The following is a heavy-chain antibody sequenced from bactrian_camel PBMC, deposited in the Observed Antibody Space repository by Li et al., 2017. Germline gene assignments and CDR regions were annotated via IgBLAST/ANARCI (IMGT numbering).Heavy chain of an antibody. CDR3: AARILGPRCTIMAGKGTFGAHGY. D-gene: IGHD6*01. CDR1: GATRR. V-gene: IGHV3S55*01. Sequence: QVQLVESGGRSVQAGGALTISCAASGATRRMAWFRQAPGKEREGVATIDSDGNTQHVDAVKGRFTISRDNAKNTLYLQMDTLKPEDTAKYSCAARILGPRCTIMAGKGTFGAHGYWGRGTQVTVS. CDR2: IDSDGNT. J-gene: IGHJ4*01.